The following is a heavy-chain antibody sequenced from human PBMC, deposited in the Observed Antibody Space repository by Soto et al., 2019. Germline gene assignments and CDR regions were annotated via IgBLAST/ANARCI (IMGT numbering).Heavy chain of an antibody. CDR2: IYHSGST. CDR3: ARDLSQXLGYCSSTSCYLNWFDP. J-gene: IGHJ5*02. V-gene: IGHV4-4*02. CDR1: GGSISSSNW. Sequence: SETLSLTCAVSGGSISSSNWWSWVRQPPGKGLEWIGEIYHSGSTNYNPSLKSRVTISVDKSKNQFSLKLSSVTAADTAVYYCARDLSQXLGYCSSTSCYLNWFDPWGQGTLVTVSS. D-gene: IGHD2-2*01.